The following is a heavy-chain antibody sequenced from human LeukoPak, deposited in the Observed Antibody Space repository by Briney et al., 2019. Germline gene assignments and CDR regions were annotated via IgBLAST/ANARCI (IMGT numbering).Heavy chain of an antibody. CDR1: GFTFSSYS. CDR2: ISSSSSTI. CDR3: ARGTEGIVVATSYFDY. V-gene: IGHV3-48*04. D-gene: IGHD3-22*01. Sequence: GGSLRLSCAASGFTFSSYSMNWVRQAPGKGLEWVSYISSSSSTIYYADSVKGRFTISRDNAKNSLYLQMNSLRAEDTAVYYCARGTEGIVVATSYFDYWGQGTLVTVSS. J-gene: IGHJ4*02.